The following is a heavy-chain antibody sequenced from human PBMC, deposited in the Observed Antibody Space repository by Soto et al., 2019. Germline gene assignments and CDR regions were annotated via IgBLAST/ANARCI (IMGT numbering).Heavy chain of an antibody. CDR1: GFTFSSYG. CDR2: ISYDGSNK. Sequence: QVQLVESGGGVVQPGRSLRLSCAASGFTFSSYGMHWVRQAPGKGLEWVAVISYDGSNKYYADSVKGRFTISRDNSKNTLYLKMNSLRAEDTAVYYCAKVIVKSSSSWYGGCDYWGQGTLVTVSS. CDR3: AKVIVKSSSSWYGGCDY. V-gene: IGHV3-30*18. J-gene: IGHJ4*02. D-gene: IGHD6-13*01.